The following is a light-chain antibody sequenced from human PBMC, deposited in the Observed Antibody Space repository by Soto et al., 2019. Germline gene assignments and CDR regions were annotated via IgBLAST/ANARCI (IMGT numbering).Light chain of an antibody. CDR2: AAS. V-gene: IGKV1-39*01. Sequence: DIQMTQSPSSLSASVGDRVTITCRASQSISSYLNWYQQKPGKAPKLLIYAASSLKSGVPSRFSGSGSGTDFTLTISSLQPEDFATYYCQQNYSTPPLTFGGGTKVEIK. CDR1: QSISSY. CDR3: QQNYSTPPLT. J-gene: IGKJ4*01.